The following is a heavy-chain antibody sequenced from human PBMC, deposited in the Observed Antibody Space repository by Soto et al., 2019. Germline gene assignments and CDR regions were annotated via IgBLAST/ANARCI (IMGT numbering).Heavy chain of an antibody. V-gene: IGHV3-33*01. J-gene: IGHJ4*02. CDR3: TRAAIRGELLEY. D-gene: IGHD1-26*01. CDR2: IWHDGSNK. CDR1: GFAFNNYG. Sequence: QVQLVESGGGVVQPGRSLRLSCAASGFAFNNYGMHWVRQAPGKGLEWVALIWHDGSNKGYADSVKGRFTISRDNSKNTLNLQMHSLRVEDTAVSYCTRAAIRGELLEYWGQGTQVTVSS.